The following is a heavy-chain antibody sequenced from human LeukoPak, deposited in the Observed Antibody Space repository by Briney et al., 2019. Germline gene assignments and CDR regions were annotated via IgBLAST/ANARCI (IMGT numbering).Heavy chain of an antibody. CDR1: RFTFSYFA. D-gene: IGHD4-17*01. Sequence: GRSLRLSCSASRFTFSYFAMHWVRQAPGKGLEWVAVLSDDGSNKFYADSVKGRFTISRDNAKNTLFLQMNSLRAEDTAVYYCARALSDYDFDYWGQGTLVTVSS. J-gene: IGHJ4*02. CDR2: LSDDGSNK. CDR3: ARALSDYDFDY. V-gene: IGHV3-30*03.